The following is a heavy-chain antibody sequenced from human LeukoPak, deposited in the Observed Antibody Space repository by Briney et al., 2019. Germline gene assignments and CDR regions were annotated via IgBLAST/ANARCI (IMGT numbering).Heavy chain of an antibody. CDR2: IYTSGST. D-gene: IGHD1-26*01. J-gene: IGHJ4*02. Sequence: SETLSLTCTVSGGSISSYYWSWFRQPAGKGLEWIGRIYTSGSTNYNPSLKSRVTMSVDTSKNQFSLKLSSVTAADTAVYYCARVWGATTGFYFDYWGQGTLVTVSS. CDR3: ARVWGATTGFYFDY. CDR1: GGSISSYY. V-gene: IGHV4-4*07.